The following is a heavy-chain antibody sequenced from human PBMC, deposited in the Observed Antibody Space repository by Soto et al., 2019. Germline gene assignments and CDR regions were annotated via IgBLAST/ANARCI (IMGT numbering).Heavy chain of an antibody. CDR3: ARAIKRWEVNYYFDF. CDR2: IVVDSNTA. Sequence: QVVLLQSGAEVKEPGSSVRVSCQVSGSTYNNFAFSWVRQAPGHGPEWMGGIVVDSNTAEYSQRFQDRVTITADTSTDTLYMELGSLTFEDTAVYYCARAIKRWEVNYYFDFWGQGTLVTVSS. D-gene: IGHD1-26*01. CDR1: GSTYNNFA. V-gene: IGHV1-69*06. J-gene: IGHJ4*02.